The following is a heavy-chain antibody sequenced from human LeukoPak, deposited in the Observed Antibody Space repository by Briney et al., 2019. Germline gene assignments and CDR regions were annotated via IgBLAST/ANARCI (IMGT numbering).Heavy chain of an antibody. V-gene: IGHV3-33*01. Sequence: GGSLRLSCATSGFTFSNYGMHWVRQAPGKGLEWVALIYYDGSNKYYADSVKGRFTISRDNSRSTLYLQMNSLRVEDTAVYYCATNFDYWGQGTLVIVSS. J-gene: IGHJ4*02. CDR2: IYYDGSNK. CDR3: ATNFDY. CDR1: GFTFSNYG.